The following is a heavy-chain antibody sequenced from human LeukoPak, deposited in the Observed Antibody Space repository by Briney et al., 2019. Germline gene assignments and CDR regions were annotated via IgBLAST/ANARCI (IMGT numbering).Heavy chain of an antibody. J-gene: IGHJ4*02. CDR1: GYTFSNYD. CDR2: ITPSGGI. Sequence: ASVKVSCKASGYTFSNYDMNWVRQAPGQGLEWMGMITPSGGISYAQKFQGRVTMTRDMSTNTVYMELSSLRSEDTAVYYCARVDSTSPHELDYWGQGTLVTVSS. CDR3: ARVDSTSPHELDY. V-gene: IGHV1-46*01. D-gene: IGHD6-6*01.